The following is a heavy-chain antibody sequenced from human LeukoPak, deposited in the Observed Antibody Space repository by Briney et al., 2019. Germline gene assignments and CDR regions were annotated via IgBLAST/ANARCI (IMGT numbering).Heavy chain of an antibody. V-gene: IGHV3-21*01. J-gene: IGHJ4*02. CDR3: ARGSRGGPIDY. CDR1: GFTFSSYS. Sequence: GGSLRLSCAASGFTFSSYSMNWVRQAPGKGLEWVSLISSSSSYIYYADSVKGRFTTSRDNAKNSLYLQMNSLRAEDTAVYYCARGSRGGPIDYWGQGALVTVSS. D-gene: IGHD3-16*01. CDR2: ISSSSSYI.